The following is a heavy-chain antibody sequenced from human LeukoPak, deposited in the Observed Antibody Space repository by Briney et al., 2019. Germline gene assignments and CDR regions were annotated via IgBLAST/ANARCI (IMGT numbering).Heavy chain of an antibody. CDR1: GYTFTSYD. CDR3: ARTPPNWGADY. J-gene: IGHJ4*02. Sequence: RASVKVSCKASGYTFTSYDINWVRQATGQGLEWMGWMSPNSGDTGYAQKFQGRVTMTRDTSIGTAYLELSSLKSEDTAAYYCARTPPNWGADYWGQGTLVTVSS. V-gene: IGHV1-8*01. D-gene: IGHD7-27*01. CDR2: MSPNSGDT.